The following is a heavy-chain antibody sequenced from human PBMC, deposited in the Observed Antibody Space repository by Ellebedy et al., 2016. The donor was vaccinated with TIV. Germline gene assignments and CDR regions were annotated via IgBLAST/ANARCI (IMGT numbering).Heavy chain of an antibody. V-gene: IGHV3-73*01. Sequence: GESLKISXAASGFTFSGSAMHWVRQASGKGLEWVGRIRSKPNNYATAYAASVKGRFTISRDDSKNAAYLQMNSLKTEDTAVYYCTRGQDQGNWFDPWGQGTLVTVSS. D-gene: IGHD2-15*01. CDR1: GFTFSGSA. J-gene: IGHJ5*02. CDR2: IRSKPNNYAT. CDR3: TRGQDQGNWFDP.